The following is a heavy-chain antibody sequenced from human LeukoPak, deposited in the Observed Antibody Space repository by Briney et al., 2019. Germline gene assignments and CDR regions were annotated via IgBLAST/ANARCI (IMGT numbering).Heavy chain of an antibody. CDR1: GYTFTYRY. Sequence: ASVKVSCKASGYTFTYRYLHWVRQAPGQALEWMGWITPFNGNTNYAQKFQDRVTITRDRSMSTAYMELSSLRSEDTAMYYCARDTVEMATIGSYFDYWGQGTLVTVSS. J-gene: IGHJ4*02. CDR3: ARDTVEMATIGSYFDY. V-gene: IGHV1-45*02. CDR2: ITPFNGNT. D-gene: IGHD5-24*01.